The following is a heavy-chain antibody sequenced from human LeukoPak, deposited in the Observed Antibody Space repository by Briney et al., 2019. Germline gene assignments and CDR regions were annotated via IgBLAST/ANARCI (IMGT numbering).Heavy chain of an antibody. CDR3: ANSRIVLMVYAMGDHY. V-gene: IGHV3-23*01. CDR2: ISGSGGST. Sequence: PGGSLRLSCAESGFTLTGYAMSWVRQAPGRGLEWVSAISGSGGSTYYADSVKGRFTISRDNSKNTLYLQMNSLRAEDTAVYYCANSRIVLMVYAMGDHYWGQGTLVTVSS. D-gene: IGHD2-8*01. CDR1: GFTLTGYA. J-gene: IGHJ4*02.